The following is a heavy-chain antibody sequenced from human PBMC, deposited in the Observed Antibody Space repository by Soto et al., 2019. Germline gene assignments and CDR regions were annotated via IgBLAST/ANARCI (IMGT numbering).Heavy chain of an antibody. J-gene: IGHJ4*02. Sequence: GSLGPSCAASGFTFSSNSMNWVRQAPGKGLEWVSSISSSSSYIYYVDSVKGRFTISRDNAKNSLYLQMNSLRAEDKAVYSCARALSLWLAPFDDWGQGTLVTVYS. V-gene: IGHV3-21*01. CDR2: ISSSSSYI. CDR3: ARALSLWLAPFDD. D-gene: IGHD6-19*01. CDR1: GFTFSSNS.